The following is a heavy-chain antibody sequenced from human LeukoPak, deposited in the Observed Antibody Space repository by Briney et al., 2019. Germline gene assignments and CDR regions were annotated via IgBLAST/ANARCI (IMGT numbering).Heavy chain of an antibody. Sequence: ASVKVSCKVSGYTLTELSMHWVRQAPGQGLEWMGWINPNSGGTNYAQKFQGRVTMTRDTSISTAYMELSRLRSDDTAVYYCAGDPTLGIAVAGTHWFDPWGQGTLVTVSS. CDR3: AGDPTLGIAVAGTHWFDP. CDR2: INPNSGGT. J-gene: IGHJ5*02. D-gene: IGHD6-19*01. CDR1: GYTLTELS. V-gene: IGHV1-2*02.